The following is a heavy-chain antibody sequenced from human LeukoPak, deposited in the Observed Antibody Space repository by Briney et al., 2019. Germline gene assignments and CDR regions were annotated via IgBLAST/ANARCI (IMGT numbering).Heavy chain of an antibody. CDR2: ISWNRGSI. D-gene: IGHD2-2*01. J-gene: IGHJ6*03. V-gene: IGHV3-9*01. Sequence: GGSLRLSCAASGFTFDGYAMHWVRQAPGKGLEWVSGISWNRGSIGYADSVKGRFTISRDNDKNSLYLQMNSLRDEDTALYYCANLGSAGCRRITSCSAYMDVWGKGTTVTVSS. CDR1: GFTFDGYA. CDR3: ANLGSAGCRRITSCSAYMDV.